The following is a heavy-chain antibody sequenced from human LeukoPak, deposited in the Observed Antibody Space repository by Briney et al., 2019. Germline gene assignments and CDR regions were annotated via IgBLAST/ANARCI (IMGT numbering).Heavy chain of an antibody. CDR1: GFTFSSYA. D-gene: IGHD1-1*01. V-gene: IGHV3-30-3*01. CDR3: ARVPHWNGGLPDY. CDR2: ISYDGSNK. Sequence: GGSLRLSCAAYGFTFSSYAMHWVRQAQGKGLGWVAVISYDGSNKYYADSVKGRFTISRDNSKNTLYLQMNSLGAEDTAVYYCARVPHWNGGLPDYWGQGTLVTVSS. J-gene: IGHJ4*02.